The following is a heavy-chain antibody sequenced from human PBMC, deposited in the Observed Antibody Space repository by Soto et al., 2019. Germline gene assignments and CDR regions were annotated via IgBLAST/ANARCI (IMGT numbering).Heavy chain of an antibody. CDR1: GFTFNNHA. CDR2: ITASGDNT. D-gene: IGHD3-16*01. CDR3: AKDGHEDIWYYYMDV. Sequence: GGSLRLSCEVSGFTFNNHAMTWVRQAPGKGLEWVSTITASGDNTFYADSVKGRFTIYRDNSKNTVHLQMTSLRVDDTALYHCAKDGHEDIWYYYMDVWGEGTTVTVSS. V-gene: IGHV3-23*01. J-gene: IGHJ6*03.